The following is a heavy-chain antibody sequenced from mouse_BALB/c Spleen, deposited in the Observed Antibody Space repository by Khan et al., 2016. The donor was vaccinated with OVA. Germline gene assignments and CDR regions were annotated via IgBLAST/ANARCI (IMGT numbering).Heavy chain of an antibody. D-gene: IGHD2-14*01. CDR1: GFTFSSYV. CDR2: ISSSGST. CDR3: AREAYRYDEYYFDY. Sequence: EVELVESGGGSVKPGGSLKLSCEVSGFTFSSYVMSWIRQTPEKRLEWVASISSSGSTYYPDSVKGRFTISRANDRNVVYLQMSSLRSEDMAMYYCAREAYRYDEYYFDYWGQGTTLTVSS. V-gene: IGHV5-6-5*01. J-gene: IGHJ2*01.